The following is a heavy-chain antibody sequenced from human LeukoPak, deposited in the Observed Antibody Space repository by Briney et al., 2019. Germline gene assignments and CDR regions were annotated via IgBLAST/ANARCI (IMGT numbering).Heavy chain of an antibody. J-gene: IGHJ3*02. Sequence: PGGSLRLSCAASGFTFSDYYMSWIRQAPGKGLEWVSYISSSGSTIYYADSVKGRFTTSRDNAKNSLYLQMNSLRAEDTAVYYCARDSAYCGGDCYTGDGDDLDAFDIWGQGTMVTVSS. CDR3: ARDSAYCGGDCYTGDGDDLDAFDI. CDR2: ISSSGSTI. V-gene: IGHV3-11*04. CDR1: GFTFSDYY. D-gene: IGHD2-21*02.